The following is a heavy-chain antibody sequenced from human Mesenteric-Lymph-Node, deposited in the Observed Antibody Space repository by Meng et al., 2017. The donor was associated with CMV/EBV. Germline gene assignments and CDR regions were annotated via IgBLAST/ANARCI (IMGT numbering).Heavy chain of an antibody. D-gene: IGHD5-24*01. CDR3: ARDEGGGYNYPDY. Sequence: GESLKISCAASGFTFSSYAMSWVRQAPGKGLEWVSAISGSGDSTYYADSVKGRFTISRDNAKKSLYLQMNSLRAEDTAVYYCARDEGGGYNYPDYWGQGTLVTVSS. CDR2: ISGSGDST. V-gene: IGHV3-23*01. J-gene: IGHJ4*02. CDR1: GFTFSSYA.